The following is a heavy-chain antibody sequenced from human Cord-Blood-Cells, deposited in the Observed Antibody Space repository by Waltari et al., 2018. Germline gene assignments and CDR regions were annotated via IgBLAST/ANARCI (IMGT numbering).Heavy chain of an antibody. CDR2: IYHSGGS. J-gene: IGHJ4*02. Sequence: QVQLQESGPGLVKPSETMSLTCTVSGYSISSGYYWGWIRQPPGKGLEWIGSIYHSGGSYYNRALRGRVNISVDTSKNQFSLKLSSVTAADTAVYYCARVGGFGSGSYYFDYWGQGTLVTVSS. D-gene: IGHD3-10*01. V-gene: IGHV4-38-2*02. CDR1: GYSISSGYY. CDR3: ARVGGFGSGSYYFDY.